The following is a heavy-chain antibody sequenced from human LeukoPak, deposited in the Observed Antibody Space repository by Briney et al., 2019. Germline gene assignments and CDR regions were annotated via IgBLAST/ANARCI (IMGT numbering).Heavy chain of an antibody. J-gene: IGHJ4*02. D-gene: IGHD3-10*01. CDR2: MRTDGSVP. V-gene: IGHV3-7*01. Sequence: GGSLRLSCEVSGFTFSYYMMTWVRQAPGEGLEWVANMRTDGSVPSYVDSVKGRFTISRDNAKSSLYLQMNNLRVEDTAVYYCARDKDFTIDYWGQGTLVTVSS. CDR3: ARDKDFTIDY. CDR1: GFTFSYYM.